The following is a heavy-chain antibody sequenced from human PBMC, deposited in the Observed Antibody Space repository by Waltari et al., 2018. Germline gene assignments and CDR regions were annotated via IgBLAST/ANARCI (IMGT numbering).Heavy chain of an antibody. CDR2: INHSGST. J-gene: IGHJ4*02. D-gene: IGHD3-10*01. CDR1: GGSFSGYY. Sequence: QVQLQQWGAGLLKPSETLSLTCAVYGGSFSGYYWSWIRQPPGKGLEWIGEINHSGSTNYNPSLKSRVTISVYPSKNQFFLKLSSVTAADTALYYCARRRDYYGSGSYYNHGGQGTLVTVSS. V-gene: IGHV4-34*01. CDR3: ARRRDYYGSGSYYNH.